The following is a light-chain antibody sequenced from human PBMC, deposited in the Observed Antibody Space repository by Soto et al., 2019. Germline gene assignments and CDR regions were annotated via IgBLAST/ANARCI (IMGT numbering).Light chain of an antibody. V-gene: IGLV2-11*01. J-gene: IGLJ2*01. CDR3: SSYAGSSAFHVV. CDR2: DVS. CDR1: SSDVGGYNY. Sequence: QSALTQPRSVSGSPGQSVTISCTGTSSDVGGYNYVSWYQQHPGKAPQLMIHDVSQRPSGVPDRFSGSKSGNTASLTISGLQAEDEADYYCSSYAGSSAFHVVFGGGTKLTVL.